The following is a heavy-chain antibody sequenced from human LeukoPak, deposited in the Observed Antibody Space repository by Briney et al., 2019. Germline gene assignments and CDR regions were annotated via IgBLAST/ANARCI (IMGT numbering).Heavy chain of an antibody. Sequence: PSETLSLTRTVSGGSISDYYWSWIRQPPGKGLEWIGYMYYNGSTDCNPSLKSRVTISVDTSKNQFSLKLSSVTAADTAVYYCARRDNSKVFDYWGQGTLVTVSS. CDR2: MYYNGST. V-gene: IGHV4-59*01. CDR3: ARRDNSKVFDY. D-gene: IGHD2/OR15-2a*01. CDR1: GGSISDYY. J-gene: IGHJ4*02.